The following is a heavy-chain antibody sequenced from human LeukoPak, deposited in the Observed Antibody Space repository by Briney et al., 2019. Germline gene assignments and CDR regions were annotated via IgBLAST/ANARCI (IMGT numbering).Heavy chain of an antibody. V-gene: IGHV1-46*01. J-gene: IGHJ4*02. CDR3: RTMVRDFDY. CDR2: INPSGGST. D-gene: IGHD3-10*01. Sequence: ASVKVSCKASGYTFTSYGISWVRQAPGQGLEWMGIINPSGGSTSYAQKFQGRVTMTRDTSTSTAYMELSSLRSEDTASYYCRTMVRDFDYWGQGTLVTVSS. CDR1: GYTFTSYG.